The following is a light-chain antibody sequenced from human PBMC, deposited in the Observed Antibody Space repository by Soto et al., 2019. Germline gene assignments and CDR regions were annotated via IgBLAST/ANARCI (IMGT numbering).Light chain of an antibody. CDR1: SSNIGAGYD. J-gene: IGLJ2*01. CDR3: QSYDSSLSGHVV. V-gene: IGLV1-40*01. Sequence: QSVLTQPPSVSGAPGQRVTISCTGSSSNIGAGYDVHWYQQLPGTAPKLLIYGNSNRPSGVPDRVSGSKSGTSASLDITGLQAEDEADYYCQSYDSSLSGHVVFGGGTKLTVL. CDR2: GNS.